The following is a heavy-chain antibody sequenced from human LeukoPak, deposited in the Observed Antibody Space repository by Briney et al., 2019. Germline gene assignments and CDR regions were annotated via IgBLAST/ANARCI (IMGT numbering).Heavy chain of an antibody. J-gene: IGHJ4*02. CDR3: ARGFRNGPFDC. Sequence: GGSLRLSCEASGFTFDDYGMSWVRQPPGKGLEWVSGINRNGGSTDYADSVKGRFTISRDNAKNSHFLQVNSLRVEDTALYYCARGFRNGPFDCWGQGTLVTVSS. CDR2: INRNGGST. D-gene: IGHD2-8*01. V-gene: IGHV3-20*04. CDR1: GFTFDDYG.